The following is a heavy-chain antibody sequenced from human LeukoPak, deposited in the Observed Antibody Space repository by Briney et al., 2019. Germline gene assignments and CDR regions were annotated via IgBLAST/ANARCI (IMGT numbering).Heavy chain of an antibody. D-gene: IGHD6-6*01. Sequence: ASVKVSCTASGGTFSSYAISWVRQAPGQGLEWMGRIIPILGIANYAQKFQGRVTITADKSTSTAYMELSSLRSEDTAVYYCATLGSSSIAAYWGQGTLVTVSS. CDR3: ATLGSSSIAAY. CDR2: IIPILGIA. CDR1: GGTFSSYA. V-gene: IGHV1-69*04. J-gene: IGHJ4*02.